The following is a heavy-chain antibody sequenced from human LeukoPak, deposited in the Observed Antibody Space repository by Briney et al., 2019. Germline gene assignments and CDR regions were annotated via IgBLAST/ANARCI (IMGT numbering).Heavy chain of an antibody. CDR3: ARRSSSGYYLYAFDI. J-gene: IGHJ3*02. Sequence: ASVKVSCKASGGTFSSYAISWVRQAPGQGLEWMGWISAYNGNTNYAQKLQGRVTMTTDTSTSTAYMELRSLRSDDTAVYYCARRSSSGYYLYAFDIWGQGTMVTVSS. D-gene: IGHD3-22*01. V-gene: IGHV1-18*01. CDR2: ISAYNGNT. CDR1: GGTFSSYA.